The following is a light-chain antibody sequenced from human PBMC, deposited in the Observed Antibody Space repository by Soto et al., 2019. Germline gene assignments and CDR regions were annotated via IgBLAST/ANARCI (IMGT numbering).Light chain of an antibody. Sequence: VLTQSPGTLSLSPGESATVSCRASQNINTDFLAWYQQQPGQAPRLLIYATSLRATGVPVRFTGGGSGTEFTLTIDRLEPEDFALYYCQQYGISPLTFGQGTRLQIK. J-gene: IGKJ5*01. CDR1: QNINTDF. CDR2: ATS. CDR3: QQYGISPLT. V-gene: IGKV3-20*01.